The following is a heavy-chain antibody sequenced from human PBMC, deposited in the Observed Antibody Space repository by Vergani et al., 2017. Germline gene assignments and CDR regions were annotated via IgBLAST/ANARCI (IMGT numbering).Heavy chain of an antibody. CDR3: AKRGIPPGWYFDL. Sequence: QVQLVQSGAEVKKPGSSVKVSCKASGGTFSSYAISWVRQAPGQGLEWMGGIIPIFGTANYAQTFQGRVTITADESTSTAYMELNSLRAEDTAVYYCAKRGIPPGWYFDLWGRGTLVTVSS. D-gene: IGHD3-10*01. J-gene: IGHJ2*01. CDR1: GGTFSSYA. V-gene: IGHV1-69*01. CDR2: IIPIFGTA.